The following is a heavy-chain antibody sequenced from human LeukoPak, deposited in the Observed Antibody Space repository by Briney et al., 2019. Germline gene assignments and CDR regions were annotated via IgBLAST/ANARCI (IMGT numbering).Heavy chain of an antibody. J-gene: IGHJ2*01. CDR3: AKAKYYDILTGPTNHWHFDL. CDR2: ISYDGSNR. Sequence: GRSLRLSCAASGFTFSSYGMHWVRQAPGKGLEWVAVISYDGSNRYYADSVKGRFTISRDTSKNTLYLQMNSLRPEDTALYYCAKAKYYDILTGPTNHWHFDLWGRGTLVAVSS. V-gene: IGHV3-30*18. CDR1: GFTFSSYG. D-gene: IGHD3-9*01.